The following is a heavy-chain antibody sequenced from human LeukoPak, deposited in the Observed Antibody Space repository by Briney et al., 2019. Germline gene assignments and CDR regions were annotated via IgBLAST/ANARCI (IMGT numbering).Heavy chain of an antibody. J-gene: IGHJ4*02. CDR1: GGTFSSYA. D-gene: IGHD3-10*01. CDR2: IIPIFGTS. V-gene: IGHV1-69*01. CDR3: ARGPRYYYGSGSYYPKYYFDY. Sequence: AASVKVSCKASGGTFSSYASSWVRQAPGQGLDWMGGIIPIFGTSNYAQKFQGRVTITAGESTSLAYMELSSLRSEATAVYYCARGPRYYYGSGSYYPKYYFDYWGQGTLVSVSS.